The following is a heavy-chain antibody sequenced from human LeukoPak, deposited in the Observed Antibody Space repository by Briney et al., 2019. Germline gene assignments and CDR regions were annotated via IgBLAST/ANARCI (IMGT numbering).Heavy chain of an antibody. J-gene: IGHJ3*02. Sequence: SVKVSCKASGRTFSSYAISWVRQAAGQGLEWMGRIIPILGIANYAQKFQGRVTITADKSTSTAYMELSSLRSEDTAVYYCARDRGYSGYESRAGPTGAFDIWGQGTMVTVSA. CDR1: GRTFSSYA. D-gene: IGHD5-12*01. V-gene: IGHV1-69*04. CDR3: ARDRGYSGYESRAGPTGAFDI. CDR2: IIPILGIA.